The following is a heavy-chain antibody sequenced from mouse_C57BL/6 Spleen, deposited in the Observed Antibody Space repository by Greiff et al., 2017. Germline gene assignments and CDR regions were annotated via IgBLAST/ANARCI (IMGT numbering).Heavy chain of an antibody. D-gene: IGHD6-1*01. CDR3: ARGEINSVVRGYFDY. CDR1: GYTFTSYW. CDR2: IHPNSGST. J-gene: IGHJ2*01. V-gene: IGHV1-64*01. Sequence: VQLQQPGAELVKPGASVKLSCKASGYTFTSYWMHWVKQRPGQGLEWIGMIHPNSGSTNYNEQFKSKATLTVAKSSSTAYMQLSSLTSEDSAVYYCARGEINSVVRGYFDYWGQGTTLTVSA.